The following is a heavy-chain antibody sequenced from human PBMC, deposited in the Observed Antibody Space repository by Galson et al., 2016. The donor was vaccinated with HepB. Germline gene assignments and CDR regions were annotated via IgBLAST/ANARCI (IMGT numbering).Heavy chain of an antibody. D-gene: IGHD2-8*02. V-gene: IGHV3-30*03. CDR3: ARERRHSPTGEFVAMMYYYYGMDV. CDR1: GFTFSSYG. J-gene: IGHJ6*02. CDR2: ISYDEGTK. Sequence: SLRLSCAASGFTFSSYGMHWVRQAPGKGLEWVAVISYDEGTKYYADSVKGRFTISRDISKNTLYLHMNSLRAEATAVYYCARERRHSPTGEFVAMMYYYYGMDVWGRGTLVTVSS.